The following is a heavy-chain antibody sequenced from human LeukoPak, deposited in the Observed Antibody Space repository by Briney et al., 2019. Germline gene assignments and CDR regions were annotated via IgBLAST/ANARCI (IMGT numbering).Heavy chain of an antibody. D-gene: IGHD3-22*01. CDR1: GFTFSSYA. V-gene: IGHV3-23*01. CDR3: AKGVYYYDSSGYYYTYYFDY. Sequence: GGSLRLSCAASGFTFSSYAMSWVRQAPGKGLEWVSAISGGGGSTYYAGSVQGRFTISRDNSKNTLNLQINSLRAEDTAVYYCAKGVYYYDSSGYYYTYYFDYWGQGILVTVSS. J-gene: IGHJ4*02. CDR2: ISGGGGST.